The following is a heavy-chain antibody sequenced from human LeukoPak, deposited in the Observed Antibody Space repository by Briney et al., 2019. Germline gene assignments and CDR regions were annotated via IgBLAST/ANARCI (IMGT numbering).Heavy chain of an antibody. Sequence: GASVKVSCKASGYTFTGYYMHWVRPAPGQGLECMGWINPYNGNTNYALKVQGRVTMTTDTSTSTAYLELRSLRSDDTAIYYCAREIYGRFDYWGQGTLVTVSS. CDR2: INPYNGNT. V-gene: IGHV1-18*04. D-gene: IGHD4-17*01. CDR1: GYTFTGYY. J-gene: IGHJ4*02. CDR3: AREIYGRFDY.